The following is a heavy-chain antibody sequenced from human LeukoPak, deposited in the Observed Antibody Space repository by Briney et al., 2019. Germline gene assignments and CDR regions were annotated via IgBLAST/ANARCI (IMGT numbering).Heavy chain of an antibody. CDR2: IYYSGST. CDR3: LTAYSGRYFDL. J-gene: IGHJ2*01. D-gene: IGHD2-15*01. CDR1: GGSISSRSYY. Sequence: SETLSLTCTVSGGSISSRSYYWGWIRQPPGKGLEWIATIYYSGSTYYNPSLKSRVTISVDTSKNQFSLKLSSVTAADTAVYYCLTAYSGRYFDLWGGGTLVTVSS. V-gene: IGHV4-39*01.